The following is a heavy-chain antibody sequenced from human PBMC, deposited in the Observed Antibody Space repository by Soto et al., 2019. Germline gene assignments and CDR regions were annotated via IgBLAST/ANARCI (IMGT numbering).Heavy chain of an antibody. V-gene: IGHV4-4*02. Sequence: QVQLQESGPGLVKPSGALSLTCAFSGGAISSSNWWRWVRQPPGKGLEWIGEIYHSGSTNYKPSLKSRVTISVDKSKNQFSLKLSSVTAADTAVYYCARIAATSTNFAYWGQVHLVTVSS. D-gene: IGHD6-13*01. CDR2: IYHSGST. CDR1: GGAISSSNW. CDR3: ARIAATSTNFAY. J-gene: IGHJ4*02.